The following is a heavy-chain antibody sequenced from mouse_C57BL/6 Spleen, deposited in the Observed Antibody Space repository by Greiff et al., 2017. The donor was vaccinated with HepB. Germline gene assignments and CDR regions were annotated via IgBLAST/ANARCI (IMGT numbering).Heavy chain of an antibody. D-gene: IGHD4-1*01. CDR1: GYTFTSYW. Sequence: QVQLQQPGAELVRPGSSVKLSCKASGYTFTSYWMAWVKQRPGQGLEWIGNIYPSDSETHYNQKFKDKATLTVDKSSSTAYMQLSSLTSEDSAVYYCVRGDWEAPDDWGQGTTLTVSS. J-gene: IGHJ2*01. V-gene: IGHV1-61*01. CDR3: VRGDWEAPDD. CDR2: IYPSDSET.